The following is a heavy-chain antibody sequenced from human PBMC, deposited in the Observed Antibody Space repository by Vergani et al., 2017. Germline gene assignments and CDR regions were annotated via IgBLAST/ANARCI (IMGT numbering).Heavy chain of an antibody. CDR1: GFTFSSYA. D-gene: IGHD2-21*01. Sequence: QVQLVESGGGVVQPGRSLRLSCAASGFTFSSYAMHWVRQAPGKGLEWVAVISYDGSNKYYADSVKGRFTISRDNSKNTLYLQMNSLRAEDTAVYYCARDAYCGGDCYSDWGQGTLVTVSS. CDR3: ARDAYCGGDCYSD. CDR2: ISYDGSNK. J-gene: IGHJ4*02. V-gene: IGHV3-30*01.